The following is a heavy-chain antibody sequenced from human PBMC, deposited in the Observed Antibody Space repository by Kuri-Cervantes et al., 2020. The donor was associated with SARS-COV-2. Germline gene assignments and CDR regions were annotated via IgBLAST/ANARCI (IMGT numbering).Heavy chain of an antibody. V-gene: IGHV3-73*01. CDR2: VRGKANNYAT. J-gene: IGHJ4*02. CDR3: TTLIDY. Sequence: GGSLRLSCEVSGLLFSASAIHWVRQASGKGLEWVGRVRGKANNYATAYAASVKGRFTISRDDLKNTAYLQMSSLKTEDTAVYYCTTLIDYWGQGALVTVSS. CDR1: GLLFSASA.